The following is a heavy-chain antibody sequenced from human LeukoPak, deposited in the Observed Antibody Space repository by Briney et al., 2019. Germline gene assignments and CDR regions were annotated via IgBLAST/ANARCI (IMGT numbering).Heavy chain of an antibody. CDR3: ARDRAVYSDSRGYYPDAFDI. J-gene: IGHJ3*02. Sequence: PGRSLRLSCAASGFTFSSYAMHWVRQAPGKGLEWVAVISYDGSNKYYADSVKGRFTISRDNAKNSLYLQMNSLRAEDTAMYYCARDRAVYSDSRGYYPDAFDIWGQGTMVTVSS. CDR1: GFTFSSYA. V-gene: IGHV3-30-3*01. CDR2: ISYDGSNK. D-gene: IGHD3-22*01.